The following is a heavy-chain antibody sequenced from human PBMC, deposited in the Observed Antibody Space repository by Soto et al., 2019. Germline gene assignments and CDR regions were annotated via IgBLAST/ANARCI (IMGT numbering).Heavy chain of an antibody. D-gene: IGHD3-9*01. V-gene: IGHV4-34*01. CDR1: GGSFSGYY. CDR2: INHSGST. J-gene: IGHJ5*02. Sequence: SETLSLTCAVYGGSFSGYYWSWIRQPPGKGLEWIGEINHSGSTNYNPSLKSRVTVSVDTSKNQFSLKLSSVTAADTAVYYCARVPRYFDSAYNWFDPWGQGTLVTVSS. CDR3: ARVPRYFDSAYNWFDP.